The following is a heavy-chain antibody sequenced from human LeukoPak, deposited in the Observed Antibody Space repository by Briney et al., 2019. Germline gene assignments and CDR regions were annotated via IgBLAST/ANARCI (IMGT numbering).Heavy chain of an antibody. V-gene: IGHV3-21*01. D-gene: IGHD5-24*01. Sequence: GGSLRLSCAASGFTFSKAWMSWVGQAPGKGLEWVSSISSSSSYIYYADSVEGRFTISRDNAKNSLYLQMNSLRAEDTAVYYCARGRDGYNLDYWGQGTLVTVSS. CDR2: ISSSSSYI. J-gene: IGHJ4*02. CDR3: ARGRDGYNLDY. CDR1: GFTFSKAW.